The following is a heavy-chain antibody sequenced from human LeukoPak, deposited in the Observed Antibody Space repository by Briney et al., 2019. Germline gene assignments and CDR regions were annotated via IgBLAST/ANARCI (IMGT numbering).Heavy chain of an antibody. CDR2: IIPMFGTT. V-gene: IGHV1-69*05. Sequence: ASVKVSCKASGGTFSSDPIGWVRQAPGQGLEWMGRIIPMFGTTNYAQKFQRGITITTDESTSTAYMDLNSLTSEDTAVYYCARDTGELIYWGQGTLVTVSS. CDR1: GGTFSSDP. CDR3: ARDTGELIY. D-gene: IGHD7-27*01. J-gene: IGHJ4*02.